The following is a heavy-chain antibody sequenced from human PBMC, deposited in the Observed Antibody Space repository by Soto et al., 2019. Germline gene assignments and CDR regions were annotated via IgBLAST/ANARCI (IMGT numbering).Heavy chain of an antibody. D-gene: IGHD3-22*01. Sequence: SETLSLTCTVSGGSISSGGYYWSWIRQHPGKGLEWIGYIYYSGSTYYNPSLKSRVTISVDTSKNQFSLKLSSVTAEDTAVYYCAREDWDSSGYYGHFDYWGQGTLVTVSS. CDR3: AREDWDSSGYYGHFDY. CDR1: GGSISSGGYY. V-gene: IGHV4-31*03. CDR2: IYYSGST. J-gene: IGHJ4*02.